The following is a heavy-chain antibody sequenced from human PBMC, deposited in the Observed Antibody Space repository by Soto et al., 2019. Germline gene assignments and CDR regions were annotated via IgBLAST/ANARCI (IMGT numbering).Heavy chain of an antibody. J-gene: IGHJ5*02. CDR3: TRDRLDIVVVVAATGTNWFDP. D-gene: IGHD2-15*01. Sequence: GGSLRLSCTASGFTFGDYAMSWFRQAPGKGLKWVGFIRSKAYGGTTEYAGSVKGRFTMSRDDSKSIAYLQMNSLKTEDTAVYYCTRDRLDIVVVVAATGTNWFDPWGQGTLVTVSS. V-gene: IGHV3-49*03. CDR2: IRSKAYGGTT. CDR1: GFTFGDYA.